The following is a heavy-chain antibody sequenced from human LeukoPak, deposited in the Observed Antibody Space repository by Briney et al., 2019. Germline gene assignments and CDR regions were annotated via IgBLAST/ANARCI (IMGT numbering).Heavy chain of an antibody. J-gene: IGHJ4*02. Sequence: PGGSLRLSCAASGFTFSNYAIHWVRQAPGKGLEWVASIRFNGNFYADYVKGRFTISRDNSKSTVSLQMDTLRTEDTALYYCARENWDFDFWGQGTLVIVSS. CDR1: GFTFSNYA. V-gene: IGHV3-30*02. D-gene: IGHD7-27*01. CDR3: ARENWDFDF. CDR2: IRFNGN.